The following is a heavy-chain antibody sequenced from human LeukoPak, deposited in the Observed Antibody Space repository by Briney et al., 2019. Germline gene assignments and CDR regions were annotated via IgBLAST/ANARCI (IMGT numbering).Heavy chain of an antibody. Sequence: ASVKVSCKASGYSFTGYYMHWVRQAPGQGLEWMGWINHNSGGTNYAQKFQGRVTMTRDTSISTAYMELSRLRSDDTAVYYCARDDILTGYLYWGQGTLVTVSS. D-gene: IGHD3-9*01. CDR1: GYSFTGYY. V-gene: IGHV1-2*02. CDR2: INHNSGGT. CDR3: ARDDILTGYLY. J-gene: IGHJ4*02.